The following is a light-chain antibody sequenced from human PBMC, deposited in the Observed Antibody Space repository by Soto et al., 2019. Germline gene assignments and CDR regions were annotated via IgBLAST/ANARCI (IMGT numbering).Light chain of an antibody. CDR2: GAS. Sequence: EIAMTQSPATLSVSPGERATLSCRASQSVSSNLAWYQQKPGQAPRLLIYGASTRATGIPARFSGSGSGTEFTLTISSLQSEDFAVYYCQQYNNWPRHTFGQGTKLEIK. J-gene: IGKJ2*01. CDR1: QSVSSN. CDR3: QQYNNWPRHT. V-gene: IGKV3-15*01.